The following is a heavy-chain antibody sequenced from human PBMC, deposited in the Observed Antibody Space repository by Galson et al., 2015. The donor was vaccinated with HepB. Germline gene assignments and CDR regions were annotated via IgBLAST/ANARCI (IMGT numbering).Heavy chain of an antibody. CDR2: IKSKTDGGTT. CDR3: TTDRWEYQLLDFDY. V-gene: IGHV3-15*01. D-gene: IGHD2-2*01. CDR1: GFTFSNAW. J-gene: IGHJ4*02. Sequence: LRLSCAASGFTFSNAWMSWVRQAPGKGLEWVGRIKSKTDGGTTDYAAPVKGRFTISRDDSKNTLYLQMNSLKTEDTAVYYCTTDRWEYQLLDFDYWGQGTLVTVSS.